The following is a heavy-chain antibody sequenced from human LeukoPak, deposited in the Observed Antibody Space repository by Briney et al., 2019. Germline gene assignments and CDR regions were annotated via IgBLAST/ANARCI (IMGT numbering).Heavy chain of an antibody. V-gene: IGHV3-23*01. Sequence: PGGSLTLSCAASGFTFSNYAMSWVRPAPGKGLEWVSTISRGAATTYYADSVKGRFAISRDKSKNSLYLQMNSLRAGDTAVYYCAKPGGGTYFTHNCFHPWGQGTLVTVSS. J-gene: IGHJ5*02. D-gene: IGHD1-26*01. CDR1: GFTFSNYA. CDR3: AKPGGGTYFTHNCFHP. CDR2: ISRGAATT.